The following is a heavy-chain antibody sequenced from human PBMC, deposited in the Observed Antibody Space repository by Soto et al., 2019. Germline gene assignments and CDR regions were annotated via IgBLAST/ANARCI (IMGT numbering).Heavy chain of an antibody. D-gene: IGHD4-17*01. CDR2: IRSSSSPK. CDR1: GFMFSSYS. V-gene: IGHV3-21*01. J-gene: IGHJ6*02. CDR3: ARKGYADYGGMDV. Sequence: GSLRLACAASGFMFSSYSMNWVRQAPGKGLEWVSYIRSSSSPKYYADSVKGRFTISRDNDNNSLYLQMNSLRAEDTAVYYCARKGYADYGGMDVWVQGTTVTDSS.